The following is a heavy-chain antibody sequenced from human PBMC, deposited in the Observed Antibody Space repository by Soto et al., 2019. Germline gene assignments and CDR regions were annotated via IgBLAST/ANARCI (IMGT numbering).Heavy chain of an antibody. CDR1: GGSVSSGNYY. V-gene: IGHV4-61*01. CDR3: ARDNYDFWSGSASYYGMDV. CDR2: IYYRGST. Sequence: SETLSLTYTVAGGSVSSGNYYWSWIRQPPGKGLEWIGYIYYRGSTNYNPSLKSRVTMSVDTSNNQFSLKLSSVTAADTAVYYCARDNYDFWSGSASYYGMDVWGQGTTVTVSS. J-gene: IGHJ6*02. D-gene: IGHD3-3*01.